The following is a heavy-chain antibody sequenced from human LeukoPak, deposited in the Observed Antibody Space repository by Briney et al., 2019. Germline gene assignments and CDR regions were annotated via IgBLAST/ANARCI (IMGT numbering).Heavy chain of an antibody. CDR3: ARGGEGTMITFGGVIVNYYFDY. V-gene: IGHV4-61*05. Sequence: SETLSLTCTVSGGSISSSSYYWGWIRQPPGKGLEWIGYIYYSGSTNYNPSLKSRVTISVDTSKNQFSLKLSSVTAADTAVYYCARGGEGTMITFGGVIVNYYFDYWGQGTLVTVSS. CDR2: IYYSGST. CDR1: GGSISSSSYY. D-gene: IGHD3-16*02. J-gene: IGHJ4*02.